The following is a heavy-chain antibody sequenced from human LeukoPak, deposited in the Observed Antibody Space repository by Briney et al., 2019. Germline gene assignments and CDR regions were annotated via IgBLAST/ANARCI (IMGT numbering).Heavy chain of an antibody. CDR3: ARLRSPVSILYYFDH. CDR2: FYCSGST. D-gene: IGHD3-16*01. J-gene: IGHJ4*02. Sequence: PSETLSLTCTVSGGSISSSSYCWGWIRQPPGKGLEWIGSFYCSGSTYYNPSLKSRVTISVDTSKNQFSLKLSSVTAADTAVYYCARLRSPVSILYYFDHWGQGTLVTVSS. CDR1: GGSISSSSYC. V-gene: IGHV4-39*01.